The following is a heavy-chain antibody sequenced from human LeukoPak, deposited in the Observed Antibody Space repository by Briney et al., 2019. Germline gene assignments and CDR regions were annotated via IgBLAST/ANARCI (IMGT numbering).Heavy chain of an antibody. Sequence: GGSLRLSCAASGFTFSDYYMSWIRQAPGKGLEWVSYISSSGSTIYYADSVKGRFTISRDNAKNSLYLQMNSLRAEDTAVYYCTRGAYSYGLADAFDVWGQGTVVTVSS. CDR3: TRGAYSYGLADAFDV. CDR2: ISSSGSTI. CDR1: GFTFSDYY. D-gene: IGHD5-18*01. V-gene: IGHV3-11*04. J-gene: IGHJ3*01.